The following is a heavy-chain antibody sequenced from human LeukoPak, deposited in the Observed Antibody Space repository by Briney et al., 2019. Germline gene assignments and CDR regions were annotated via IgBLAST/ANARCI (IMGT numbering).Heavy chain of an antibody. CDR2: ISGSGGST. J-gene: IGHJ4*02. CDR1: GFTFSDYY. V-gene: IGHV3-23*01. D-gene: IGHD2-8*01. CDR3: ARARGYCTNGVCYVPF. Sequence: GGPLRLSCAASGFTFSDYYMSWVRQAPGKGLEWVSAISGSGGSTYYADSVKGRLTISRDNSKNTLYLQMNSLRAEDTAVYYCARARGYCTNGVCYVPFWGQGTLVTVSS.